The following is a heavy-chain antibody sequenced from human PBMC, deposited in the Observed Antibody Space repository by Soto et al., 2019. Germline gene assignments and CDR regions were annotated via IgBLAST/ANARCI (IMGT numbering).Heavy chain of an antibody. CDR1: AFSFSSYK. J-gene: IGHJ3*02. CDR3: ARDQYSTGSYDRLGDDDALDI. V-gene: IGHV3-21*06. D-gene: IGHD3-9*01. Sequence: EVQLVESGGGLVKPGGSLRLSCAGSAFSFSSYKLNWVRQAPGRGLEWVSCISKSSSYIYYADSVKGRFTISRDNAKNSLYLQMNSLRAEDTAVYYCARDQYSTGSYDRLGDDDALDIWGQGTMVTVSS. CDR2: ISKSSSYI.